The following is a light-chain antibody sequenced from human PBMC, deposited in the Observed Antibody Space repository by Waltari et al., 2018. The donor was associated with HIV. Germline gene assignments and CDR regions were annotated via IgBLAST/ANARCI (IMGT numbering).Light chain of an antibody. CDR1: SSDAGDYKY. V-gene: IGLV2-11*01. CDR2: DVT. Sequence: QSALTQPRSVSGSPGQSVTISCTGTSSDAGDYKYVSWYQNHPGKAPKLSIYDVTERPSGVPDRCSGSKSGNTASLTISGLQAEDEADYFCCSHAGTSSFVIFGGGTKLTVL. CDR3: CSHAGTSSFVI. J-gene: IGLJ2*01.